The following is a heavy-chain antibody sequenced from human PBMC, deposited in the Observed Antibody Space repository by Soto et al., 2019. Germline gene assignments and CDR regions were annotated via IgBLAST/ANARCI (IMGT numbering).Heavy chain of an antibody. D-gene: IGHD3-3*01. CDR1: GFTFSSYA. Sequence: GGSLRLSCAASGFTFSSYAMSWVRQAPGKGLEWVSAISGSGGSTYYADSVKGRFTISRDNSKNTLYLQMNSLRAEDTAVYYCANRQAYDFWSGYYGAFDIWGQGTMVTVSS. CDR2: ISGSGGST. CDR3: ANRQAYDFWSGYYGAFDI. J-gene: IGHJ3*02. V-gene: IGHV3-23*01.